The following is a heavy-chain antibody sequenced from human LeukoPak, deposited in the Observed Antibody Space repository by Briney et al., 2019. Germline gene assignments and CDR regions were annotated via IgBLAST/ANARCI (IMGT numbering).Heavy chain of an antibody. J-gene: IGHJ3*02. CDR1: GGSISSYY. CDR3: ARGVTGTTIGSFDI. CDR2: IYYSGST. D-gene: IGHD1-20*01. Sequence: SETLSLTCTVSGGSISSYYWSWIRQPPGKGLEWIGYIYYSGSTNYNPSLKSRVTISVDTSKNQFSLKLSSVTAADTALYYCARGVTGTTIGSFDIWGQGTMVTVSS. V-gene: IGHV4-59*01.